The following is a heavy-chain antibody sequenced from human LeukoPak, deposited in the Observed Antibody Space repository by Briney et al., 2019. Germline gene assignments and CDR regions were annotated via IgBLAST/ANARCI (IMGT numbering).Heavy chain of an antibody. CDR1: GGSISSYY. Sequence: TPSETLSLTCTVSGGSISSYYWSWIRQPAGKGLEWIGRIYTSGSTNYNPSLKSRVTMSVDTSKNQFSLKLSSVTAADTAVYYCAREGYNSYYYYMDVWGKGTTVTVSS. D-gene: IGHD5-18*01. V-gene: IGHV4-4*07. CDR3: AREGYNSYYYYMDV. CDR2: IYTSGST. J-gene: IGHJ6*03.